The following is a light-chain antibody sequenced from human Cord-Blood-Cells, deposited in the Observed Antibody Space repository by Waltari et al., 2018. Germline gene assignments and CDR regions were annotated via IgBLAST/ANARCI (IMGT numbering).Light chain of an antibody. Sequence: EIVMTQSPATLSVSPGERATLSCRASQSVSSNLAWYQQKPGQAPRLLIYGASTRATGIPARLSGSGSGTEFPLTISSLQSEDFAVYYCQQYNNWPPFTFGPGTKVDIK. J-gene: IGKJ3*01. V-gene: IGKV3-15*01. CDR2: GAS. CDR1: QSVSSN. CDR3: QQYNNWPPFT.